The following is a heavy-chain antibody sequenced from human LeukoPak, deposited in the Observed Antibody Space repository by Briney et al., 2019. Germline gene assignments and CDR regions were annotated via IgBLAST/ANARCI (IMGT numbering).Heavy chain of an antibody. J-gene: IGHJ4*02. Sequence: PGGSLRLSCAASGFTFSSYAMHWVRQAPGKGLEWVAVISYDGSNKYYADSVKGRFTISRDNSKNTLYLQMNSLRAEDTAVYYCARGGSGSPTSYFDYWGQGTLVTVSS. CDR1: GFTFSSYA. V-gene: IGHV3-30*04. CDR2: ISYDGSNK. CDR3: ARGGSGSPTSYFDY. D-gene: IGHD3-10*01.